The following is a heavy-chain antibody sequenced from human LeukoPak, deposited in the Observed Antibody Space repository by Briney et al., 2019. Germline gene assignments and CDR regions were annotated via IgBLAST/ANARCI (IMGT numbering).Heavy chain of an antibody. J-gene: IGHJ4*02. CDR1: GYSFTSYW. D-gene: IGHD5-18*01. Sequence: HGESLKISCKGSGYSFTSYWISWVRQMPGKGLEWMGIIYPGDSDTRYSPSFQGQVTVSADKSISTAYLQWSSLKASDTAMYYCARTGETAKRRAPFDYWGQGTLVTVSS. CDR3: ARTGETAKRRAPFDY. CDR2: IYPGDSDT. V-gene: IGHV5-51*01.